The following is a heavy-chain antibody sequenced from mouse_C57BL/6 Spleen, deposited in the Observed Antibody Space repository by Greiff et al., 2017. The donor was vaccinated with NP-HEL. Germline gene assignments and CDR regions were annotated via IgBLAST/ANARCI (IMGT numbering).Heavy chain of an antibody. CDR1: GYTFTSYW. D-gene: IGHD1-1*01. J-gene: IGHJ1*03. V-gene: IGHV1-50*01. CDR2: IDPSDSYT. Sequence: VQLQQPGAELVKPGASVKLSCKASGYTFTSYWMQWVKQRPGQGLEWIGEIDPSDSYTNYNQQFKGKATLTVDPSSSTAYMQLSSLTSEDSAVYYCARPYYYGSSSLRYFDVWGTGTTVTVSS. CDR3: ARPYYYGSSSLRYFDV.